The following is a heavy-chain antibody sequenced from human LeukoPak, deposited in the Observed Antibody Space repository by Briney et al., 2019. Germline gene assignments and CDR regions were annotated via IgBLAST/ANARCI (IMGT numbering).Heavy chain of an antibody. CDR3: AKAVAGHTYYFDY. J-gene: IGHJ4*02. D-gene: IGHD6-19*01. CDR2: ISGSGGST. V-gene: IGHV3-23*01. Sequence: PGGSLRLSCAASGFTSSSYAMSWVRQAPGKGLEWVSAISGSGGSTYYADSVKGRFTISRDNSKNTLYLQMNSLRAEDTAVYYCAKAVAGHTYYFDYWGQGTLVTVSS. CDR1: GFTSSSYA.